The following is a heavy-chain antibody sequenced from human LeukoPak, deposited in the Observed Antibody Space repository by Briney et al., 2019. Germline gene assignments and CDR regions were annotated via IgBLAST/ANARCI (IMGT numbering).Heavy chain of an antibody. D-gene: IGHD6-13*01. V-gene: IGHV1-2*02. CDR1: GYTSTGYY. J-gene: IGHJ4*02. CDR2: INPNSGGT. CDR3: ARVRIAAAGTALDY. Sequence: ASVKASCKASGYTSTGYYMHWVRQAPGQGLEWMGWINPNSGGTNYAQKFQGRVTMTRDTSISTAYMELSRLRSDDTAVYYCARVRIAAAGTALDYWGQGTLVTVSS.